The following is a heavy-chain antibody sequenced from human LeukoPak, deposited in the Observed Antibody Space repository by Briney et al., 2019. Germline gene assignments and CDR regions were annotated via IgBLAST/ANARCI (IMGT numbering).Heavy chain of an antibody. V-gene: IGHV3-66*01. Sequence: EGSLRLSCAASGFTFSNCWMIWVRQAPGKGLEWVSVTYSGGSTDYADSVKGRFTISRDTSKNTLYLQMNSLRVEDTAVYYCAGGLGYARSYWGQGTLVTVSS. CDR1: GFTFSNCW. J-gene: IGHJ4*02. D-gene: IGHD2-2*01. CDR2: TYSGGST. CDR3: AGGLGYARSY.